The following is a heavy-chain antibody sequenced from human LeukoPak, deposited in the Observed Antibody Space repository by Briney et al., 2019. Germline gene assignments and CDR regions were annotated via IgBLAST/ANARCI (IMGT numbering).Heavy chain of an antibody. CDR1: GGSISSYY. CDR2: IYYSGST. J-gene: IGHJ3*02. CDR3: AGRDYYDSSGYHDAFDI. Sequence: SESLSLTCTVSGGSISSYYWSWIRQPPGKGLEWIGYIYYSGSTNYNPSLKSRVTISVDTSKNQFSLKLSSVTAADTAVYYCAGRDYYDSSGYHDAFDIWGQGTMVTVSS. D-gene: IGHD3-22*01. V-gene: IGHV4-59*01.